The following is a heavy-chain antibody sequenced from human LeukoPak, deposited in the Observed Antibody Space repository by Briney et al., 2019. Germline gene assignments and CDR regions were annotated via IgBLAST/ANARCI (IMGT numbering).Heavy chain of an antibody. J-gene: IGHJ4*02. D-gene: IGHD6-13*01. V-gene: IGHV1-2*02. CDR3: ARVGPGIAAAFGY. CDR2: INPNSGGT. CDR1: GYTFTGYY. Sequence: ASVKVSCKASGYTFTGYYMHWVRQAPGQGLEWMGWINPNSGGTNYAQKFQGRVTMTRDTSISTAYMELSRLRSDDTAVYYCARVGPGIAAAFGYWGQGTLVTDSS.